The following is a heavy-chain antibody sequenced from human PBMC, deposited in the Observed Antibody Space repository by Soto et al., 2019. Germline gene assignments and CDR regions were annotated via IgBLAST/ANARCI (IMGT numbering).Heavy chain of an antibody. D-gene: IGHD3-22*01. CDR3: ARSRVVVIGYNWFDP. V-gene: IGHV4-39*07. CDR1: GGSISSGGYY. J-gene: IGHJ5*02. Sequence: SETLSLTCTVSGGSISSGGYYWSWIRQPPGKGLEWIGEINHSGSTNYNPSLKSRVTISVDTSKNQFSLKLSSVTAADTAVYYCARSRVVVIGYNWFDPWGQGTLVTVSS. CDR2: INHSGST.